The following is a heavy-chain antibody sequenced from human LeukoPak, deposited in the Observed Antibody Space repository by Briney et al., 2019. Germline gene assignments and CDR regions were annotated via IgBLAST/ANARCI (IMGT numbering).Heavy chain of an antibody. V-gene: IGHV2-5*02. CDR1: GFSLTTSGVG. D-gene: IGHD3-22*01. CDR3: AHRRDSSGYRYRYWFAP. CDR2: INWDDQK. J-gene: IGHJ5*02. Sequence: SGPTLVNPTQTLTLACTFSGFSLTTSGVGVGWIRQPPGKALEWLALINWDDQKVYSPSQQSRLSITKDTSKNQVVLTMTNVDPVDTATYYCAHRRDSSGYRYRYWFAPWGQGTLVTVSS.